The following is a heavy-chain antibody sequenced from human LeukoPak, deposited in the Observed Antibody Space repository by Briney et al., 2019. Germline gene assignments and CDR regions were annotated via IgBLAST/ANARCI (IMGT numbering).Heavy chain of an antibody. CDR3: ARDCSGGSCYSDLLFNWFDP. CDR2: IIPILGIA. D-gene: IGHD2-15*01. V-gene: IGHV1-69*04. Sequence: ASVKVSCKASGGTFSSYAISWVRQAPGQGFEWMGRIIPILGIANYAQKFQGRVTITADKSTSTAYMELSSLRSEDTAVYYCARDCSGGSCYSDLLFNWFDPWGQGTLVTVSS. J-gene: IGHJ5*02. CDR1: GGTFSSYA.